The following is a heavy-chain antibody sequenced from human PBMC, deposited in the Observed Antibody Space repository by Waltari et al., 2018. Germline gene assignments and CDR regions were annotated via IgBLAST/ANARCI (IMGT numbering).Heavy chain of an antibody. D-gene: IGHD1-1*01. Sequence: QVQLQQWGAGLLKPSETLSLTCAVYGGSFSGSYWSWIRPPPGKGLEWIGEINHSGSTNYNPSLKSRVTISVDTSKNQFSLKLSSVTAADTAVCYCARQERARGAGDFDYWGQGTLVTVSS. V-gene: IGHV4-34*01. CDR3: ARQERARGAGDFDY. CDR2: INHSGST. J-gene: IGHJ4*02. CDR1: GGSFSGSY.